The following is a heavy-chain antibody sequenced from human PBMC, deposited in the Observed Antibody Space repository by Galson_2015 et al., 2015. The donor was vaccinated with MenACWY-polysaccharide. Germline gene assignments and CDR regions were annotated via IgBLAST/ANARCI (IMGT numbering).Heavy chain of an antibody. J-gene: IGHJ4*02. CDR2: VNWDGTNT. CDR1: GFTFNGYA. D-gene: IGHD3-10*01. Sequence: SLRLSCAASGFTFNGYAMHWVRHAPGKGLEWVALVNWDGTNTYYADSVKGRFTISRDNGKNSLYLQMNSLRTEDTALYYCAKDDSGSYPYWGQGTLVTVSS. CDR3: AKDDSGSYPY. V-gene: IGHV3-43*02.